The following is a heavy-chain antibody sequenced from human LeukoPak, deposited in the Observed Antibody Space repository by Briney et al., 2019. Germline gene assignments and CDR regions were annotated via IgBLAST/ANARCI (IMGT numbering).Heavy chain of an antibody. CDR3: ARVRAIWDAFDI. D-gene: IGHD3-3*01. Sequence: SETLSLTCAVYGGSFSGYYWSWIRQPPGKGLEWIGYIYYSGSTNYNPSLKSRVTISVDTSKNQFSLKLSSVTAADTAVYYCARVRAIWDAFDIWGQGTMVTVSS. J-gene: IGHJ3*02. CDR2: IYYSGST. CDR1: GGSFSGYY. V-gene: IGHV4-59*01.